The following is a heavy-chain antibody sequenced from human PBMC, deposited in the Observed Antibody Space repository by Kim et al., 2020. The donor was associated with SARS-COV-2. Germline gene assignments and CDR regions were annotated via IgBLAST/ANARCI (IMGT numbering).Heavy chain of an antibody. Sequence: SETLSLTCTVSGGSVSSGSYYWSWIRQPPGKGLEWIGYIYYSGSTNYNPSLKSRVTISVDTSKNQFSLKLSSVTAADTAVYYCARVRAMVTMGVRWFDPWGQGTLVTVSS. J-gene: IGHJ5*02. CDR3: ARVRAMVTMGVRWFDP. CDR1: GGSVSSGSYY. D-gene: IGHD5-18*01. V-gene: IGHV4-61*01. CDR2: IYYSGST.